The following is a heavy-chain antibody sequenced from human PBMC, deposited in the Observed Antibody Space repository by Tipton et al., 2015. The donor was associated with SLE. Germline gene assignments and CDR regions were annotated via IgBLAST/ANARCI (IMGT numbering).Heavy chain of an antibody. Sequence: TLSLTCTVSGGSINSYYWSWIRQPPGKGLEWIGYIYYSGSTNYNPSLKSRVTISVDTSKDQFSLKLSSVTTADTAVYYCASDEWMLGFGYWGPGTLVTVSS. J-gene: IGHJ4*02. CDR3: ASDEWMLGFGY. CDR1: GGSINSYY. D-gene: IGHD2-8*01. V-gene: IGHV4-59*13. CDR2: IYYSGST.